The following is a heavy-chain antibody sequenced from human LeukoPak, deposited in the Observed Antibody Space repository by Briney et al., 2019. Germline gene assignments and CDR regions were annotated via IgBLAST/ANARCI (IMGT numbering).Heavy chain of an antibody. CDR2: IIPIFGTA. CDR1: GGTFSSYA. V-gene: IGHV1-69*13. D-gene: IGHD3-10*01. CDR3: ARGRGLTLSYHYFDY. Sequence: ASVKVSCKASGGTFSSYAITWVRQAPGQGLEWMGGIIPIFGTANYAQKFQGRVTITADESTSTAYMELSSLRSEDTAVYYCARGRGLTLSYHYFDYWGQGTLVTVSS. J-gene: IGHJ4*02.